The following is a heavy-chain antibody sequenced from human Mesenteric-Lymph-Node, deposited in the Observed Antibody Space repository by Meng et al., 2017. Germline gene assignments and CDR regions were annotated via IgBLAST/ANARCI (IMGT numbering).Heavy chain of an antibody. V-gene: IGHV1-18*01. CDR3: TRADIAAAGTGGY. CDR2: ISGYSGNT. CDR1: GYTFSNYG. D-gene: IGHD6-13*01. J-gene: IGHJ4*02. Sequence: QVQLVQSGAEVKKPGASAKGSCKATGYTFSNYGISWVRQAPGQGLEWMGWISGYSGNTKYAQKLQGRVTMATDTSTNTAYMELRSLRSDDTAVYYCTRADIAAAGTGGYWGQGTLVTVSS.